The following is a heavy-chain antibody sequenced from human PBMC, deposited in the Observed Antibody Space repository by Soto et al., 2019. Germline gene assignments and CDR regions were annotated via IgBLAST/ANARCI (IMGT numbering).Heavy chain of an antibody. CDR3: ARVGQPDDDDAFDI. Sequence: SVKVSCKASGGTFSSYAISWVRQAPGQGLEWMGGIIPIFGTANYAQKFQGRVTITADESTSTAYMELSSLRSEDTAVYYCARVGQPDDDDAFDIWGQGTMVTVSS. D-gene: IGHD3-16*01. CDR1: GGTFSSYA. V-gene: IGHV1-69*13. J-gene: IGHJ3*02. CDR2: IIPIFGTA.